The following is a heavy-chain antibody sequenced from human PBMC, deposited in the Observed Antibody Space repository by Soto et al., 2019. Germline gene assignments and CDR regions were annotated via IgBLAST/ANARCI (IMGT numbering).Heavy chain of an antibody. V-gene: IGHV3-33*01. J-gene: IGHJ4*02. CDR3: AREDYDSETDY. Sequence: QVQLVESGGGVVQPGRSLRLSCAASGFTFSSYGMHWVRQAPGKGLEWVAVIWYDGSNKYYADSVKGRFSISRDNSKNTLYLQMNSLRAEDTAVYYCAREDYDSETDYWGQGTLVTVSS. CDR2: IWYDGSNK. D-gene: IGHD3-22*01. CDR1: GFTFSSYG.